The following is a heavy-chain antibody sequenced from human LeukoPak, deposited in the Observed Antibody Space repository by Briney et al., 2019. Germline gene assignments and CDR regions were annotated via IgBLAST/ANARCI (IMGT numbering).Heavy chain of an antibody. CDR2: ISWNSGNI. V-gene: IGHV3-9*01. CDR1: GFTFDNHA. Sequence: PGGSLRLSCAAPGFTFDNHAIHWVRQVPGKGLEWVSVISWNSGNIVYADSVKGRFSTSRDNAENSLYLHMNSLRPEDTALYFCARDVSPGDYGDYLDAFDVWGQGTMVIVSS. J-gene: IGHJ3*01. D-gene: IGHD4-17*01. CDR3: ARDVSPGDYGDYLDAFDV.